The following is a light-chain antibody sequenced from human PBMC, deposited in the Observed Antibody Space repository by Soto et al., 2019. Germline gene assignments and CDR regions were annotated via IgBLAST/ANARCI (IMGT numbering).Light chain of an antibody. CDR1: KCVGSH. CDR2: CAS. V-gene: IGKV3-15*01. Sequence: EIVMTQSPATLSVSPGERDTLSCRASKCVGSHLAWYQQKPGQAPRLLISCASTRASGFPARFSGSGSGTEFTLTFSSLQFEGIAVYYCQHYSNWPWTFGEGTKVEIK. J-gene: IGKJ1*01. CDR3: QHYSNWPWT.